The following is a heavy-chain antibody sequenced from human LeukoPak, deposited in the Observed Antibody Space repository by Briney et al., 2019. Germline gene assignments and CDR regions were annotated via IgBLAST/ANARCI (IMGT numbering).Heavy chain of an antibody. CDR3: ARGGYNYGY. Sequence: GGSPRLSCVASGFNFSIYWMSWVRQAPGKGLEWVANIKQDGSDKYYVDSVKGRFTISKDNAKNSLYLQMNSLRAEDTAVYYCARGGYNYGYWGQGTQVTVSS. V-gene: IGHV3-7*01. D-gene: IGHD5-18*01. CDR1: GFNFSIYW. J-gene: IGHJ4*02. CDR2: IKQDGSDK.